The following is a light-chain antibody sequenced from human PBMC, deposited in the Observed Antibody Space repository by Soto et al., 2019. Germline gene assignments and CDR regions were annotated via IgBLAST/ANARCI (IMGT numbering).Light chain of an antibody. CDR3: QPYNNWPLT. J-gene: IGKJ4*01. V-gene: IGKV3-20*01. Sequence: EIVLTQSPGTLSLSPGERATLSCRASQSVSSSYLAWYQHKPGQAPRLLIYGASNRATGIPDRFSGSGSGTDFTLTISRLEPEDFAVYYCQPYNNWPLTFGGGTKV. CDR2: GAS. CDR1: QSVSSSY.